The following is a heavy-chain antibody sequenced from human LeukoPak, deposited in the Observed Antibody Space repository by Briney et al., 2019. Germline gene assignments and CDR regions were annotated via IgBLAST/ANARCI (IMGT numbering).Heavy chain of an antibody. Sequence: ASVKVSCKASGYTFTNYDINWVRQPTGQGLEWMGWMNRNGDSTNFAQTFQGRVSITRDTSINTAYMELSGLTSEDTAVYFCARSPYDSSDFATYYFDYWGQGTLVTVSS. V-gene: IGHV1-8*03. J-gene: IGHJ4*02. CDR3: ARSPYDSSDFATYYFDY. CDR2: MNRNGDST. D-gene: IGHD3-22*01. CDR1: GYTFTNYD.